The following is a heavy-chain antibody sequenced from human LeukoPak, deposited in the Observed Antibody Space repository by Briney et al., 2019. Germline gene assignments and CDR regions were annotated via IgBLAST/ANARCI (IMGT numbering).Heavy chain of an antibody. Sequence: ASVKVSCKASGYTFTDYYIHWVRQAPGQGLEWMGWINPYSGRTHYAQNFQGRVTMTRDTSIRTAYMELNWLRSDDTAVFYCARTIVVPAQLGDSFDPWGQGTLVTV. D-gene: IGHD2-2*01. CDR3: ARTIVVPAQLGDSFDP. V-gene: IGHV1-2*02. CDR1: GYTFTDYY. CDR2: INPYSGRT. J-gene: IGHJ5*02.